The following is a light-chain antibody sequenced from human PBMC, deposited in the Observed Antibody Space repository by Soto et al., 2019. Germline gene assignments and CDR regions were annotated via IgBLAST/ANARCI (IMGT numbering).Light chain of an antibody. CDR2: ENN. Sequence: QAVVTQPPSVSAAPGQKVTISCSGSSSNIGNNYVSWYQQLPETAPKLLIYENNKRPSGIPDRFSGSKSGTSATLGITGLQTGDEADYYCGTWDISLSLWVFGGGTKLTVL. V-gene: IGLV1-51*02. CDR1: SSNIGNNY. J-gene: IGLJ3*02. CDR3: GTWDISLSLWV.